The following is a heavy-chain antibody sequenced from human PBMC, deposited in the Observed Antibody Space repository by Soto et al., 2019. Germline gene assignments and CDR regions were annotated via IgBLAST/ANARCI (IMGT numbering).Heavy chain of an antibody. CDR2: INPNSGGT. D-gene: IGHD3-9*01. Sequence: ASVKVSCKASGYTFTGYYMHWVRQAPGQGLEWMGWINPNSGGTNYAQKFQGRVTMTRDTSISTAYMELSRLRSDDTAVYYCARGGPDYDILTGTREPWFDPWRQGTLVTVSS. CDR1: GYTFTGYY. V-gene: IGHV1-2*02. CDR3: ARGGPDYDILTGTREPWFDP. J-gene: IGHJ5*02.